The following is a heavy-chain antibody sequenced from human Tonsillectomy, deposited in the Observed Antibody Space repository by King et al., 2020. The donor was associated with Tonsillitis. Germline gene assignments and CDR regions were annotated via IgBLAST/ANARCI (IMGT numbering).Heavy chain of an antibody. CDR3: AKMKLKYYYYTDQYSCYYMDV. J-gene: IGHJ6*03. CDR1: GFIFSSYA. D-gene: IGHD3-3*01. CDR2: ISGSGGST. V-gene: IGHV3-23*04. Sequence: VQLVESGGGLVQPGGSLRLSCAASGFIFSSYAMSWVRQAPGKGLEWVSGISGSGGSTYYADSVKGRFTISRDNSKNTLYLQMNSLRAEDTAVYYCAKMKLKYYYYTDQYSCYYMDVWGKGTTVIVSS.